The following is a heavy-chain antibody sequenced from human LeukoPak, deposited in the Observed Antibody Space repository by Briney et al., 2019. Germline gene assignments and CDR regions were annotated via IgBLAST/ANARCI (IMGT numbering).Heavy chain of an antibody. J-gene: IGHJ5*02. Sequence: GRSLRLSCAASGFTFDDYAMHWVRQASGKGLEWVSGISWNSGSIGYADSVKGRFTISRDNAKNSLYLQMNSLRAEDTALYYCAKDTAPHYDFWSGYYVHWFDPWGQGTLVTVSS. CDR2: ISWNSGSI. D-gene: IGHD3-3*01. CDR1: GFTFDDYA. V-gene: IGHV3-9*01. CDR3: AKDTAPHYDFWSGYYVHWFDP.